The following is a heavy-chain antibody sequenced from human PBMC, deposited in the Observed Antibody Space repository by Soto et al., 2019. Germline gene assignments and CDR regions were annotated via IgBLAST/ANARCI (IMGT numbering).Heavy chain of an antibody. CDR3: ARAYSGYDCDY. Sequence: PGGSLRLSCAASGFTFSSYWMHWVRQAPGKGLVWVSRINSDGSSTSYADSVKGRFPISRDNAKNTLYLQMNSLRAEDTAVYYCARAYSGYDCDYWGQGTLVTVSS. J-gene: IGHJ4*02. CDR1: GFTFSSYW. CDR2: INSDGSST. V-gene: IGHV3-74*01. D-gene: IGHD5-12*01.